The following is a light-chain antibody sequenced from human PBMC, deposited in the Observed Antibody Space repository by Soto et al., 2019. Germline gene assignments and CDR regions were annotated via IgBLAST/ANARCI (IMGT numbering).Light chain of an antibody. J-gene: IGKJ5*01. V-gene: IGKV3-20*01. CDR3: QQYGSSIT. Sequence: EIVLTQSPGTLSLSPGARATLSCGASQSVSSYLAWYQQKPGQAPRLLMYGASSRATGIPDRFSGSGSGTDFTLTISRLEPEDFAVYYCQQYGSSITFGQGTRLEI. CDR1: QSVSSY. CDR2: GAS.